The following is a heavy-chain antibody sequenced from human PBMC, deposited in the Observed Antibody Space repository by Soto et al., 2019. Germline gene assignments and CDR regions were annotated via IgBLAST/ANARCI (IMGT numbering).Heavy chain of an antibody. D-gene: IGHD6-13*01. CDR3: ARDLLAAGSDALDI. CDR2: INSSGGHT. J-gene: IGHJ3*02. V-gene: IGHV1-46*01. CDR1: GYTFTRHY. Sequence: QVQLVQSGAEVKKPGASVKVSCNASGYTFTRHYIHWVRQAPGQGLEWMGIINSSGGHTYYAQKFQGRVTMISDTSTSTVYMELSSLRSEDTAVYYCARDLLAAGSDALDIWGQGTMVTVSS.